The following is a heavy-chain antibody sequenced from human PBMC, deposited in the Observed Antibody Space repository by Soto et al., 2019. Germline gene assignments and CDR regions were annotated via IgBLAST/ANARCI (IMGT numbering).Heavy chain of an antibody. CDR2: IIPIFGTA. V-gene: IGHV1-69*05. Sequence: ASVKVSCKASGGTFSSYAISWVRQAPGQGLEWMGGIIPIFGTANYAQKFQGRVTMTTDESTSTAYMELRSLRYDDTAVYYCARENLILTGYPIHYYYGMDVWGQGTTVTVSS. D-gene: IGHD3-9*01. J-gene: IGHJ6*02. CDR3: ARENLILTGYPIHYYYGMDV. CDR1: GGTFSSYA.